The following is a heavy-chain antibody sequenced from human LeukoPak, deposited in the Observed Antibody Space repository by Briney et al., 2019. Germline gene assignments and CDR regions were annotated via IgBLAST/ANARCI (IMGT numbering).Heavy chain of an antibody. D-gene: IGHD6-13*01. Sequence: SETLSLTCAVSGGSISSGGYSWSWIRQPPGKGLEWIGYIYHSGSTYYNPSLKSRVTISVDRSKNQFSLNLSSVTAADTAVYYCAKDPQRRIAAAGTRNWFDPWGQGTLVTVSS. V-gene: IGHV4-30-2*01. CDR1: GGSISSGGYS. J-gene: IGHJ5*02. CDR2: IYHSGST. CDR3: AKDPQRRIAAAGTRNWFDP.